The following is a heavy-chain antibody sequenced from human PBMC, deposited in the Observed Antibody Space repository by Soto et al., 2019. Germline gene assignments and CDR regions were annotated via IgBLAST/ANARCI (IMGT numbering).Heavy chain of an antibody. CDR3: AKDRTANWGFYDAFDI. D-gene: IGHD7-27*01. CDR2: ISGSGGST. CDR1: GFTFSSYA. V-gene: IGHV3-23*01. J-gene: IGHJ3*02. Sequence: GGSLRLSCAASGFTFSSYAMSWVRQAPGKGLEWVSAISGSGGSTYYADSVKGRFTISRDNSKNTLYLQMNSLRAEDTAVYYCAKDRTANWGFYDAFDIWGQGTMVTVSS.